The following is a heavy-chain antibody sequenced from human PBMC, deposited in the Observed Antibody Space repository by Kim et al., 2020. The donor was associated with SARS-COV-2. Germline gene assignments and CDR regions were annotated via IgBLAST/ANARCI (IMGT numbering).Heavy chain of an antibody. Sequence: GGSLRLSCAASGFTFSSYSMNWVRQAPGKGLEWVSYISSSSSTIYYADSVKGRFTITRENAKYTLYLQMNSLRDEDTAAYYCAREERTSQYLNYYGMDV. CDR3: AREERTSQYLNYYGMDV. J-gene: IGHJ6*01. V-gene: IGHV3-48*02. CDR1: GFTFSSYS. CDR2: ISSSSSTI. D-gene: IGHD1-1*01.